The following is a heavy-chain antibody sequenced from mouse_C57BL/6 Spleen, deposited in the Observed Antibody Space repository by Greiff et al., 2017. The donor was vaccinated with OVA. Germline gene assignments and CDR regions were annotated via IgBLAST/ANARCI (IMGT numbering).Heavy chain of an antibody. D-gene: IGHD2-1*01. CDR3: TFYYGNYY. V-gene: IGHV14-4*01. J-gene: IGHJ2*01. Sequence: EVKLQESGAELVRPGASVKLSCTASGFNIKDDYMHWVKQRPEQGLEWIGWIDPENGDTEYASKFQGKATITADTSSNTAYLQLSSLTSEDTAVYYCTFYYGNYYWGQGTTLTVSS. CDR2: IDPENGDT. CDR1: GFNIKDDY.